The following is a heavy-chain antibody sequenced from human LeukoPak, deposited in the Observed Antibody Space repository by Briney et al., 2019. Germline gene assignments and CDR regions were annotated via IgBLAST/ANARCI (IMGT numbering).Heavy chain of an antibody. CDR2: IYHSGST. CDR3: ARHFRLVYMDV. V-gene: IGHV4-38-2*01. Sequence: SETLSLTCAVSGYSISSGYYWGWIRQPPGKGLEWIGSIYHSGSTYYNPSLKSRVTISVDTSKNQFPLKLSSVTAADTAVYYCARHFRLVYMDVWGKGTTVTVSS. CDR1: GYSISSGYY. D-gene: IGHD3-3*02. J-gene: IGHJ6*03.